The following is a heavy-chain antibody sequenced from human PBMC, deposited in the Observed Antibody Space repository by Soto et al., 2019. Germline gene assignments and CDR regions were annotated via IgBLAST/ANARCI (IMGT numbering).Heavy chain of an antibody. J-gene: IGHJ4*02. CDR1: GFTFTSYP. CDR2: ISSSGSTI. V-gene: IGHV3-48*02. Sequence: GSLRLSCAASGFTFTSYPMHWVRQAPGKGLEWVSYISSSGSTIYYADSVKGRFTISRDNAKNSLYLQMNSLRDDDTAVYYCARGRGYCGGTNCYLDYWGQGALVTVS. CDR3: ARGRGYCGGTNCYLDY. D-gene: IGHD2-21*01.